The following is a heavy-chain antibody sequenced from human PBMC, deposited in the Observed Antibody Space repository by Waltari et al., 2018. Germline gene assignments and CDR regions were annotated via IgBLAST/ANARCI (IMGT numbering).Heavy chain of an antibody. Sequence: EVQLVASGGGLVQPVGYLRLSCAASGFTFSSYAMGWVCHAPGKGVEWVSAISGSCCSTYYADSVKVLFTISRDNSKNTLYLQMNSLIAEDTAVYSCAKIPTRDDYGGPYRGQGTLVTVSS. CDR3: AKIPTRDDYGGPY. J-gene: IGHJ1*01. V-gene: IGHV3-23*04. D-gene: IGHD4-17*01. CDR1: GFTFSSYA. CDR2: ISGSCCST.